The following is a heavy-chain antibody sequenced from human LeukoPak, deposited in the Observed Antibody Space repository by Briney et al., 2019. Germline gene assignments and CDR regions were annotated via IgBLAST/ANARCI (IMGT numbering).Heavy chain of an antibody. Sequence: PGGSLRLSCAASGFTFSNTWMTGVRQTPGRGGEGGAFFRSRTDDGTGEYAAGVKGKFTRSREVNIKTLFLQMSSLKIEDTAVYYCVTPLRWDLSNDYWGQGTLLTVSS. CDR3: VTPLRWDLSNDY. D-gene: IGHD1-26*01. CDR2: FRSRTDDGTG. V-gene: IGHV3-15*01. CDR1: GFTFSNTW. J-gene: IGHJ4*02.